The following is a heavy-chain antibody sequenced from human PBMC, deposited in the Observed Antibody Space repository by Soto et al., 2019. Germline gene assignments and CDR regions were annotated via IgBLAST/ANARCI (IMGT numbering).Heavy chain of an antibody. CDR3: ARDPRDSPGAYYYNYYGLDV. CDR1: GFGFSSYG. Sequence: GGSLRRSCATSGFGFSSYGMQWFRQAPGKGREWVAAIWHDGSEKYYADLVKGRFTISRDNSKSTLYLQMNSLRAEDTAVYYYARDPRDSPGAYYYNYYGLDVWGQGTTVTVSS. J-gene: IGHJ6*02. D-gene: IGHD3-10*01. V-gene: IGHV3-33*01. CDR2: IWHDGSEK.